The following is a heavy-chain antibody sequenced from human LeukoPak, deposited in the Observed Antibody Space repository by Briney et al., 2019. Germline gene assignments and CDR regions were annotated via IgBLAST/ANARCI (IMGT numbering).Heavy chain of an antibody. V-gene: IGHV3-7*03. J-gene: IGHJ6*04. CDR3: ARDQYEQRSDYYGMDA. CDR1: GFTFRDYW. D-gene: IGHD1/OR15-1a*01. Sequence: GGSLRLSCAASGFTFRDYWMKWVRQAPGKGLEWVANIKRDGSEKYYVDSVRGRFIISRDNAKNSLYLQMNGLRVEDTAVYYCARDQYEQRSDYYGMDAWGKGTTVSVSS. CDR2: IKRDGSEK.